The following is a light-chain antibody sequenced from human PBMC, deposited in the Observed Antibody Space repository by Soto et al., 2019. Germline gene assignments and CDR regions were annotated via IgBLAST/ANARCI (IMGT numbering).Light chain of an antibody. CDR2: KAS. CDR1: QTISSW. CDR3: QHYNSYSEA. V-gene: IGKV1-5*03. J-gene: IGKJ1*01. Sequence: DIQMTQSPSTLSGSVGDRVTITCRASQTISSWLAWYQQKPGKAPKLLIYKASTLKSGVPSRFGGSGSGTEFTLTISSLQPDDFAKSYCQHYNSYSEAFGQGTKVELK.